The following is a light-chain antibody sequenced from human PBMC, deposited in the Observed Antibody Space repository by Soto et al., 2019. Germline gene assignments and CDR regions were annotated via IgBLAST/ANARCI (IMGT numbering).Light chain of an antibody. J-gene: IGLJ1*01. CDR2: EVT. CDR1: SGDVGSYNL. Sequence: QSALTQPASVSGSPGQLITIPCTGTSGDVGSYNLVSWYQQHPGKAPKLLIYEVTERPSGVSNRFSGSKSGNTASLTISGLQPDDEADYYCCSYAGNSEVFGTGTKLTVL. V-gene: IGLV2-23*02. CDR3: CSYAGNSEV.